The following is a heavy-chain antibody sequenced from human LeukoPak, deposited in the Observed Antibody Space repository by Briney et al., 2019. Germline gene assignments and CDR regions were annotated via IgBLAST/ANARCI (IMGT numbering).Heavy chain of an antibody. J-gene: IGHJ6*02. CDR3: ARENYYRGYCSSTSCHTSHYYYGMDV. CDR1: GFTFSSYA. V-gene: IGHV3-30-3*01. CDR2: ISYDGSNK. Sequence: PGGSLRLSCAASGFTFSSYAMHWVRQAPGKGLEWVAVISYDGSNKYYADSVKGRFTISRDNSKNTLYLQMNSLRAEDTAVYYCARENYYRGYCSSTSCHTSHYYYGMDVWGQGTTVTVSS. D-gene: IGHD2-2*02.